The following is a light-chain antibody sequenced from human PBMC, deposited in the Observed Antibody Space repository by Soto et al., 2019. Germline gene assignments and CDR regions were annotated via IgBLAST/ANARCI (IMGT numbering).Light chain of an antibody. J-gene: IGKJ1*01. CDR1: QSVSSN. CDR2: GAS. Sequence: EIVMTQSPATLSVSPGEGAPLHCRASQSVSSNLAWYQQKPGQAPRLLIYGASARATGIPARFTGSGSGTEFTLTISSLQSEDFASYYCQQYNNWPWTFGQGTRWIS. CDR3: QQYNNWPWT. V-gene: IGKV3-15*01.